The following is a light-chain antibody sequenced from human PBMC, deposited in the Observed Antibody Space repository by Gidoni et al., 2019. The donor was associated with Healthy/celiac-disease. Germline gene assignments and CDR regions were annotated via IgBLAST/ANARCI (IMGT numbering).Light chain of an antibody. Sequence: DIVMTQSPDSLAVSLGERATVNCKSSQSVLSSSINKNYVAWYQQKPGQPPKLLIHWASTRESGVPDRFFGSGSGTDFTLTISSLQAEDVAVYYCQQYYSTPRTFGQGTKLEIK. CDR2: WAS. J-gene: IGKJ2*01. CDR3: QQYYSTPRT. CDR1: QSVLSSSINKNY. V-gene: IGKV4-1*01.